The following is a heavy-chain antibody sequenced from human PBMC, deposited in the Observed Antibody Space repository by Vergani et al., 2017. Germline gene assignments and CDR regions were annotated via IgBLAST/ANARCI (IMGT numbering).Heavy chain of an antibody. J-gene: IGHJ6*02. Sequence: EVQLVESGGGLVKRGGSLRLSCAASGFTFSSYSMNWVRQAPGKGLEWVSRINTDGSWTTYADSVKGRFTISRDNAKNTLYLQMNSLRVEETAVYYCARGKDCGGSSCNGSPYYGLDLWGQGTTVTVSS. CDR3: ARGKDCGGSSCNGSPYYGLDL. D-gene: IGHD2-15*01. CDR2: INTDGSWT. CDR1: GFTFSSYS. V-gene: IGHV3-74*02.